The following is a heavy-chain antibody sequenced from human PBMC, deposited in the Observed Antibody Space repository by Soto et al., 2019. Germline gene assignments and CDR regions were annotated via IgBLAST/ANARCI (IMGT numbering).Heavy chain of an antibody. CDR3: ARDRLEMAKIMGSYGMDV. Sequence: HPGGSLRLSCAASGFTFSSYAMHWVRQSPGKGLEWVAVISYDGSNKYYADSVKGRFTISRDNSKNTLYLQMNSLRAEDTAVYYCARDRLEMAKIMGSYGMDVWGQGTTVTVSS. CDR2: ISYDGSNK. J-gene: IGHJ6*02. V-gene: IGHV3-30-3*01. D-gene: IGHD5-12*01. CDR1: GFTFSSYA.